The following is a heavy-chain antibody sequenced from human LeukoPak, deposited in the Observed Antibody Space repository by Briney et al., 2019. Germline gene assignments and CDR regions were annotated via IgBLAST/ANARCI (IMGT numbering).Heavy chain of an antibody. D-gene: IGHD2-21*02. CDR2: ISAYNGNT. J-gene: IGHJ4*02. Sequence: GASVKVSCKAFGYSFTSYGISWVRQAPGQGLEWMGWISAYNGNTNYAQKLQGRVTMTTDTSTSTAYMELRSLRSDDTAVYYCARDPALDCGGDCFSFGLDYGGQGPLVTVSS. CDR3: ARDPALDCGGDCFSFGLDY. V-gene: IGHV1-18*04. CDR1: GYSFTSYG.